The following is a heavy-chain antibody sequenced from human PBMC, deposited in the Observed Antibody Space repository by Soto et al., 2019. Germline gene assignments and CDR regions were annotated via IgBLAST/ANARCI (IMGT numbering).Heavy chain of an antibody. Sequence: GSLRLSCAASGFTFSSYAMHWVRQAPGKGLEWVAVISYDGSNKYYADSVKGRFTISRDNSKNTLYLQMNSLRAEDTSVYYCARDPLGYCSGGSCYSEPPLFDYWGQGTLVTVSS. CDR1: GFTFSSYA. J-gene: IGHJ4*02. V-gene: IGHV3-30-3*01. CDR2: ISYDGSNK. CDR3: ARDPLGYCSGGSCYSEPPLFDY. D-gene: IGHD2-15*01.